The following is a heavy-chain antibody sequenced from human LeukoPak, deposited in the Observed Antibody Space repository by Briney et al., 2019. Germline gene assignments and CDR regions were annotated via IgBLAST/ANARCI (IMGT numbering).Heavy chain of an antibody. CDR2: IYPGDSDT. CDR1: GYSFTSYW. CDR3: ARPHYYDSRGLNTDY. D-gene: IGHD3-22*01. J-gene: IGHJ4*02. Sequence: GASLKISCKGSGYSFTSYWIGWVRQMPGKRLEWMGIIYPGDSDTRYSPSFQGQVTISADKSISTAYLQWSRLEASDTAMYYCARPHYYDSRGLNTDYWGQGTLVTVSS. V-gene: IGHV5-51*01.